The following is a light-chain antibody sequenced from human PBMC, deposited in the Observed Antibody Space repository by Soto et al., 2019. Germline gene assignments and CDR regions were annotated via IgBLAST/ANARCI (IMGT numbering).Light chain of an antibody. V-gene: IGLV2-14*01. Sequence: HSALTQPASVAGSPGQSITITCTGTSSDVGRWNYVSWYQQHPGKAPKLMIYELSNRPSGVSSRFSGSKSGYTASLTISGLQAEDEADYYCSSFTSSSTLDVFGTGTKGTVL. CDR3: SSFTSSSTLDV. CDR2: ELS. J-gene: IGLJ1*01. CDR1: SSDVGRWNY.